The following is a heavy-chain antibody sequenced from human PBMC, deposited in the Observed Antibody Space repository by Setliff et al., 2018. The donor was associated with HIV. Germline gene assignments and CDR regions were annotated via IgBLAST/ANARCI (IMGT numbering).Heavy chain of an antibody. D-gene: IGHD2-15*01. CDR1: GGSFSDYF. Sequence: SETLSLTCAVYGGSFSDYFWSWIRQPPGKRLEWIGEINHTGSTKYNPSLKSRVTISVDTSKNQFSLQLNSVTAADTAVYYCVRYCSGGTCYDIDYWGQGTVVTVSS. J-gene: IGHJ4*02. CDR2: INHTGST. CDR3: VRYCSGGTCYDIDY. V-gene: IGHV4-34*01.